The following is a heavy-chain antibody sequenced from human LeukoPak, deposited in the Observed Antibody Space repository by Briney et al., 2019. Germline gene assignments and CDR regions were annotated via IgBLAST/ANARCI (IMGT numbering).Heavy chain of an antibody. V-gene: IGHV3-49*03. CDR3: ARGSAAAKYYYHYYGMDV. Sequence: GGSLRLSCTASGFTFGDYAMSWFRQAPGKGLEWVGFIGSKAYGGTTEYAASVKGGFTISRDNSKNTLYLQMNSLRAEDTAVYYCARGSAAAKYYYHYYGMDVWGQGTTVTVSS. CDR2: IGSKAYGGTT. J-gene: IGHJ6*02. CDR1: GFTFGDYA. D-gene: IGHD6-13*01.